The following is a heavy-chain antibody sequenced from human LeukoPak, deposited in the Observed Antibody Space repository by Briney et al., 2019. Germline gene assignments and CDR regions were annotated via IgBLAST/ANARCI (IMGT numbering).Heavy chain of an antibody. CDR3: ARDRSGYDFWSGSYNDAFDI. J-gene: IGHJ3*02. CDR2: IYTTGST. D-gene: IGHD3-3*01. CDR1: GDSISSGSFC. Sequence: SQTLSLTCTVSGDSISSGSFCWSWIRQPAGKGLDWIGHIYTTGSTNYNPSLKSRVTISVDTSKNQFSLKLSSVTAADTAVYYCARDRSGYDFWSGSYNDAFDIWGQGTMVTVSS. V-gene: IGHV4-61*09.